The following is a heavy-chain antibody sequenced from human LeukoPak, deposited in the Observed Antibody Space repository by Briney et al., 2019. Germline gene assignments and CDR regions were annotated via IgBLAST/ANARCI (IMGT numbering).Heavy chain of an antibody. D-gene: IGHD3-3*01. CDR3: ARATSIFGVVSDFDY. J-gene: IGHJ4*02. Sequence: ASVKVSRKASGYTFTNYAMNWVRQAPGQGLEWMGWINPTTGNPTYAQGFTGRFVFSLDTSVSTAYLQISSLKAEDTAVYYCARATSIFGVVSDFDYWGQGTLVTVSS. CDR1: GYTFTNYA. V-gene: IGHV7-4-1*02. CDR2: INPTTGNP.